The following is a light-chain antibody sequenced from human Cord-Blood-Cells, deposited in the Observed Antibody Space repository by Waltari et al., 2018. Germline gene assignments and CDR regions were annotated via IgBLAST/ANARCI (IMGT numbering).Light chain of an antibody. CDR3: QQYDNLPPLT. V-gene: IGKV1-33*01. CDR2: DAS. Sequence: DIQMTQSPSSLSASVGDRVTITCQASQDISNNLNWYQQKPGKAPKLLIYDASNLETGVPSMSSGSGAGTDVTFTISSLQPEDIATYDCQQYDNLPPLTFGGGTKVEIK. J-gene: IGKJ4*01. CDR1: QDISNN.